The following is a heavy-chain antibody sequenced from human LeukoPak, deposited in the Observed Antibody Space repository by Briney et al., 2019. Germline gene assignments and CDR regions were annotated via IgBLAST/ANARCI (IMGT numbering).Heavy chain of an antibody. V-gene: IGHV3-21*01. Sequence: KSGGSLRLPCAASGFTFSIYSMNWVRQAPGKGLEWVSYIGSSSSYIDYAGSVRGRFTVSRDNAKNSLYLQMNSLRDEDTAVYYCVAMGYNYFDPWGQGSLVIVSS. CDR3: VAMGYNYFDP. D-gene: IGHD5-18*01. J-gene: IGHJ4*02. CDR1: GFTFSIYS. CDR2: IGSSSSYI.